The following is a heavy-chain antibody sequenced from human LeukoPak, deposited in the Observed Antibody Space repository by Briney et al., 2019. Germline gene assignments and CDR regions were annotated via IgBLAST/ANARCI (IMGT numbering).Heavy chain of an antibody. V-gene: IGHV1-2*06. CDR2: INPNSGGT. J-gene: IGHJ4*02. CDR3: AREYDSSGYSIFFDY. CDR1: GYTFTGYY. Sequence: GASVKVSCKASGYTFTGYYMHWVRQAPGQGLEWMVRINPNSGGTNFAQKFQGRVTMTRYTSISTAYMELSRLRSDDTAVYYCAREYDSSGYSIFFDYWGQGTLVTVSS. D-gene: IGHD3-22*01.